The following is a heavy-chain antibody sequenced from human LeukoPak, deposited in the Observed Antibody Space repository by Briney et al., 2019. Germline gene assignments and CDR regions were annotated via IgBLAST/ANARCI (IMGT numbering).Heavy chain of an antibody. CDR1: GGSISSSSRY. CDR3: ATTTIRLGY. D-gene: IGHD1-26*01. V-gene: IGHV4-39*07. J-gene: IGHJ4*02. CDR2: IYYSGTT. Sequence: PSETLSLTCTVSGGSISSSSRYWGWMRQPPGKGLEWIGSIYYSGTTYYSPSLKSRVTISVDTSKNQFSLTLSSLTAPDTAVYYCATTTIRLGYWGQGTLVTVSS.